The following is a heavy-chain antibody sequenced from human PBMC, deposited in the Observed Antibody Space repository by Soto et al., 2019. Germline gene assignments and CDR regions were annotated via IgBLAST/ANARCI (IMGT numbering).Heavy chain of an antibody. CDR2: IYSGGST. V-gene: IGHV3-53*04. Sequence: GGSLRLSCAASGFTVSSNYMSWVRQAPGKGLEWVSVIYSGGSTYYADSVKGRFTISRHNSKNTLYLQMNSLRAEDTAVYYCARGYQIGRFLEWLSDDYYYMDVWGKGTTVTVSS. CDR1: GFTVSSNY. CDR3: ARGYQIGRFLEWLSDDYYYMDV. J-gene: IGHJ6*03. D-gene: IGHD3-3*01.